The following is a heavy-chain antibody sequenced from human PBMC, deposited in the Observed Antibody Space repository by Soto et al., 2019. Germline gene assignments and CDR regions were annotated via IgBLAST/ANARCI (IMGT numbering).Heavy chain of an antibody. V-gene: IGHV3-30*18. D-gene: IGHD6-13*01. Sequence: QVQLVESGGGVVQPGRSLRLSCEASGFSFSSYGMHWVRQAPGKGLEWVAVISYHGSDKYYADSVKGRFTISRDNSKNTLYLQMNSLRAEDTAVYYCAKDLRLAAHYNYGMDVWGQGTTVTVSS. CDR1: GFSFSSYG. CDR3: AKDLRLAAHYNYGMDV. J-gene: IGHJ6*02. CDR2: ISYHGSDK.